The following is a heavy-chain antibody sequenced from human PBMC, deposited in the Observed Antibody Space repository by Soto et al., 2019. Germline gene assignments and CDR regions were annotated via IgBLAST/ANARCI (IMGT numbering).Heavy chain of an antibody. D-gene: IGHD6-25*01. CDR3: TTYIVEAATVYDH. CDR1: GFTFSNEW. CDR2: IKSRDDGGAT. V-gene: IGHV3-15*01. Sequence: WGSLLISCASSGFTFSNEWLNWVRQAPGKGLEWVGRIKSRDDGGATNYATTVKGRFIISRDDSKNTLYLQLNNLKPEDTAVYYCTTYIVEAATVYDHWGQGTMVTVSS. J-gene: IGHJ5*02.